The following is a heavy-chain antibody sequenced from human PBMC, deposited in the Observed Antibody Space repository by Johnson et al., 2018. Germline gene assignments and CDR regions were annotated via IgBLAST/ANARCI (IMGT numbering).Heavy chain of an antibody. Sequence: QVQLVESGGGVVQXGRSXRLXCAASGFTFSNYGMHWVRQAPGKGLEWVALISYDGRNKYSADSVKGRFTISRDNSKNTLYLQMNSRRPEDTAVYYCVRSTVVIRAEYFQNWGQGTLVTVSS. V-gene: IGHV3-30*03. J-gene: IGHJ1*01. D-gene: IGHD4-23*01. CDR2: ISYDGRNK. CDR3: VRSTVVIRAEYFQN. CDR1: GFTFSNYG.